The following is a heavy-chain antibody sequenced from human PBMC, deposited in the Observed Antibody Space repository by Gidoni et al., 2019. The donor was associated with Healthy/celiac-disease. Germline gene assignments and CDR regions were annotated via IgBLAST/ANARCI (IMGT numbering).Heavy chain of an antibody. D-gene: IGHD2-15*01. J-gene: IGHJ4*02. CDR3: ARGESVVVAATFLD. Sequence: QVQLVQSGAEVKKPGSSVQVSCKASGGTFSSYAISWVRQAPGQGLEWMGGIIPIFGTANYAQKFQGRVTITADESTSTAYMELSSLRSEDTAVYYCARGESVVVAATFLDWGQGTLVTVSS. CDR2: IIPIFGTA. CDR1: GGTFSSYA. V-gene: IGHV1-69*01.